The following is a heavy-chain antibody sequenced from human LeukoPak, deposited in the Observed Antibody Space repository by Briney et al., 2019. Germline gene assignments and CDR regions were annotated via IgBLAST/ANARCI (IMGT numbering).Heavy chain of an antibody. D-gene: IGHD3-10*01. CDR2: IYTSGST. V-gene: IGHV4-4*07. CDR1: GDSISSYY. J-gene: IGHJ4*02. Sequence: SETLSLTCTVSGDSISSYYWSWIRQPAGKGLEWIGRIYTSGSTNYNPSLRSRVTMSVDASKNQFSLKLTSVTAADTAVYYCARAYYYGSGSYGLDYWGQGTLVTVSS. CDR3: ARAYYYGSGSYGLDY.